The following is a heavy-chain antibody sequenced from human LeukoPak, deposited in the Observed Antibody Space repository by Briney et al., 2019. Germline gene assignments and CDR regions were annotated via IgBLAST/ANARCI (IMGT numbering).Heavy chain of an antibody. Sequence: VASVKVSCKASGYTFTGYYMHWVRQAPGQGLEWMGWINPNSGGTNYAQKFQGRVTMTRNTSISTAYMELSSLRSEDTAVYYCARASPLYSVRPWFDPWGQGTLVTVSS. V-gene: IGHV1-2*02. CDR1: GYTFTGYY. J-gene: IGHJ5*02. D-gene: IGHD5-18*01. CDR3: ARASPLYSVRPWFDP. CDR2: INPNSGGT.